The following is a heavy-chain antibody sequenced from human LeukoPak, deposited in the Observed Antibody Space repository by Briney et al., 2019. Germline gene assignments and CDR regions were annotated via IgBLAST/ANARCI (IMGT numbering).Heavy chain of an antibody. CDR2: MSRSGSTI. D-gene: IGHD6-13*01. Sequence: PGGSLRLSCAASGFTVSNNYMSRVRQAPGKGLEWVSYMSRSGSTIYYADSAKGRFTISRDNAKNSLYLQINSLRAEDTAVYYCARGRKDMMAAGLFDYWGQGTLVTVSS. V-gene: IGHV3-11*04. CDR1: GFTVSNNY. CDR3: ARGRKDMMAAGLFDY. J-gene: IGHJ4*02.